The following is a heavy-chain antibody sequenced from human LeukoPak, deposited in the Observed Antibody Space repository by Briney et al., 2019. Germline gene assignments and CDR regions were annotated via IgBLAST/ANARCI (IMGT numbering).Heavy chain of an antibody. D-gene: IGHD4-17*01. CDR3: ARDTYGDYGMDV. Sequence: ASVKVSCKASGYTFTGYYMHWVRQAPGQGLEWMGWINPNSGNTGYAQKFQGRVTMTRNTSISTAYMELSSLRSEDTAVYYCARDTYGDYGMDVWGQGTTVTVSS. CDR2: INPNSGNT. CDR1: GYTFTGYY. V-gene: IGHV1-8*02. J-gene: IGHJ6*02.